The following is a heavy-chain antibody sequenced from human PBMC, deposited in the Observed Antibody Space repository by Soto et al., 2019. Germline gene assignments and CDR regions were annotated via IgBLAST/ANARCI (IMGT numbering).Heavy chain of an antibody. CDR2: ISSSGDTT. J-gene: IGHJ6*02. CDR3: AKDLGRYFDWRAYYYGMDV. CDR1: GFTFRTYA. D-gene: IGHD3-9*01. V-gene: IGHV3-23*01. Sequence: PGGSLRLSCAASGFTFRTYAMIWVRQAPGQGLDWISSISSSGDTTYYADSVQGRFTISRDNSQDTVYLQMNSLRAEDTAVYYCAKDLGRYFDWRAYYYGMDVWGQGTTVTVSS.